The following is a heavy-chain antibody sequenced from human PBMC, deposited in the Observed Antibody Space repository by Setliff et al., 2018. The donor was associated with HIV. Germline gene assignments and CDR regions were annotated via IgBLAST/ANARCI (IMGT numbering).Heavy chain of an antibody. D-gene: IGHD3-22*01. CDR3: ARADNYYYDSGAFKSGLDAFDI. V-gene: IGHV4-61*09. J-gene: IGHJ3*02. Sequence: SETLSLTCTVSGGSISSGNYYWSWIRQPAGKGLEWIGHISTSGRTNYNPSLMSRLTISVDTSKNQFSLKLRSVTAADTAVYHCARADNYYYDSGAFKSGLDAFDIWGQGTMVTVSS. CDR2: ISTSGRT. CDR1: GGSISSGNYY.